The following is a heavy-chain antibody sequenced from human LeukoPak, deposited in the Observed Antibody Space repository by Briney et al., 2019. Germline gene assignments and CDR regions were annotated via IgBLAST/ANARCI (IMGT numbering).Heavy chain of an antibody. CDR3: ASEQDYSNYVFNH. J-gene: IGHJ4*02. CDR1: GGCISSSTYY. CDR2: IYYSGST. V-gene: IGHV4-39*01. Sequence: PSETLSLTCTVSGGCISSSTYYWGWIRQSPGKGLEWIGSIYYSGSTYYNPSLKSRVTISVDTSKNQFSLKLSSVTAADTAVYYCASEQDYSNYVFNHWGQGTLVTVSS. D-gene: IGHD4-11*01.